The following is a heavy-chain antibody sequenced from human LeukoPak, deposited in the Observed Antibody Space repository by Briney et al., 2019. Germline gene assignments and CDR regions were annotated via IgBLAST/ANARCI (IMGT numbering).Heavy chain of an antibody. Sequence: ASVTVSCKASGYTFTGYYMHWVRQAPGQGLEWMGWINPNSGGTNYAQKFQGRVTMTRDTSISTAYMELSRLRSDDTAVYYCARDLEMATISHAFDIWGQGTMVTVSS. V-gene: IGHV1-2*02. CDR3: ARDLEMATISHAFDI. CDR2: INPNSGGT. CDR1: GYTFTGYY. J-gene: IGHJ3*02. D-gene: IGHD5-24*01.